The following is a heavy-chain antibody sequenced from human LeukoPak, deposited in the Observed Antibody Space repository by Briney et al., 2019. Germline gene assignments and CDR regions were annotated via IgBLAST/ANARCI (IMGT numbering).Heavy chain of an antibody. CDR2: IKGDGSET. CDR1: GFTFSSYW. CDR3: TSDRVFYGLDV. J-gene: IGHJ6*02. Sequence: GGSLRFSCAASGFTFSSYWMHWVRQAPGKGLVWVSRIKGDGSETSYAGSVKGRFTISRDNAKNTLYLQMSSLRADDTAVYYCTSDRVFYGLDVWGQGTTVIVSS. V-gene: IGHV3-74*01.